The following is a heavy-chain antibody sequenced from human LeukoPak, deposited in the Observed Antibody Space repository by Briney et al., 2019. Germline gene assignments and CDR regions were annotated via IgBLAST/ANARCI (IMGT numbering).Heavy chain of an antibody. D-gene: IGHD3-10*01. CDR2: IHYTGST. CDR3: ARGGYYGSGNDFRFDP. V-gene: IGHV4-61*01. Sequence: SGTLSLTCTVSGGSISSGRNYWSWIRQSPGKGLECIGYIHYTGSTNYNPSLKSRVTISVETSKNQFSLKLKSVTAADTAVYYCARGGYYGSGNDFRFDPWGQGTLVTVSS. CDR1: GGSISSGRNY. J-gene: IGHJ5*02.